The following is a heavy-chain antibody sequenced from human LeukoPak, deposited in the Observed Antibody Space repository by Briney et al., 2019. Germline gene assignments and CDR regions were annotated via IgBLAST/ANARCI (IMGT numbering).Heavy chain of an antibody. CDR3: ARDRRRAAADLFDY. CDR2: ISAYNGNT. J-gene: IGHJ4*02. Sequence: GASVKVSCKASGYTFTSYGISWVRQAPGQGLEWMGWISAYNGNTNYAQKLQGRVTMTTDTSTSTAYMELRSLRSDDTAVYYCARDRRRAAADLFDYWGQGTLVTVSS. D-gene: IGHD6-13*01. CDR1: GYTFTSYG. V-gene: IGHV1-18*01.